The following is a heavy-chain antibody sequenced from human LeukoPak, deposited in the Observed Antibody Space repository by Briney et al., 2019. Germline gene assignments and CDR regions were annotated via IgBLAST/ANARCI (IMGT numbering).Heavy chain of an antibody. CDR2: MNPNSGNT. V-gene: IGHV1-8*01. Sequence: GSSVKVSCKASGGTFTSYDINWVRQATGQGLEWMGWMNPNSGNTGYAQKFQGRVTMTRNTSISTAYMELSSLRSEDTAVYYCASLLVDSSGYYNWGQGTLVTVSS. CDR1: GGTFTSYD. J-gene: IGHJ4*02. D-gene: IGHD3-22*01. CDR3: ASLLVDSSGYYN.